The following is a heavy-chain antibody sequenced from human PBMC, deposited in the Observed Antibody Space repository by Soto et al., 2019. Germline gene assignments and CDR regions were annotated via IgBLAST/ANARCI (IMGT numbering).Heavy chain of an antibody. V-gene: IGHV3-30-3*01. CDR2: ISYDGSNK. D-gene: IGHD1-26*01. Sequence: GGSLRLSCAASGFTFSSYAMHWVRQAPGKGLEWVAVISYDGSNKYYADSVKGRFTISRDNSKNTLYLQMNSLRAEDTAVYYCARETRELNYGNYYYGMDVWGQGTTVTVSS. CDR3: ARETRELNYGNYYYGMDV. CDR1: GFTFSSYA. J-gene: IGHJ6*02.